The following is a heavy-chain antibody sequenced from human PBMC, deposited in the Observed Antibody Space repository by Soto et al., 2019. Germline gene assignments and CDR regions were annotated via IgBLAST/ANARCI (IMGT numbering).Heavy chain of an antibody. CDR2: IYPSDSDT. D-gene: IGHD1-1*01. J-gene: IGHJ4*02. CDR1: GYSFTSYC. V-gene: IGHV5-51*01. Sequence: PGESLKISCKGSGYSFTSYCIGWVRQMPGKGLEWMGIIYPSDSDTRYSPSFQGQVTMSADKSISTAYLQWSSLKASDTAMYYCARPYNNYVAYWGQGTLVTVSS. CDR3: ARPYNNYVAY.